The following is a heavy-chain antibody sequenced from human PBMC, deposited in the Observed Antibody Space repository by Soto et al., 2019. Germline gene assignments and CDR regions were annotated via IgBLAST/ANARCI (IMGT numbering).Heavy chain of an antibody. Sequence: SVKVLCKSSCYTFTSSGMIWVRQAPGQGLEWMGWVHPNSGGTNYAQSFEGRVTMTRDTSINTAYMELSRLTSDDTAVYYCAKELQRGMDVWGQGTTVNVSS. V-gene: IGHV1-2*02. CDR2: VHPNSGGT. CDR1: CYTFTSSG. D-gene: IGHD4-4*01. J-gene: IGHJ6*02. CDR3: AKELQRGMDV.